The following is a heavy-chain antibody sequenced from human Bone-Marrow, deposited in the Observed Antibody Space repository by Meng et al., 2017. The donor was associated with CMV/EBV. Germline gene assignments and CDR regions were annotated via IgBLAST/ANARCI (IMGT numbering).Heavy chain of an antibody. CDR3: ARAGGSGSYFYQ. D-gene: IGHD1-26*01. V-gene: IGHV1-46*01. CDR1: GYTFTRYY. J-gene: IGHJ1*01. Sequence: ASVKVSCKASGYTFTRYYMHWVRQAPGQGLEWMGIINPSGGSTSYAQKFQGRVTMTRDTSTSTVFLELSSLSSEYTAVYYCARAGGSGSYFYQWGQGTQVTVSS. CDR2: INPSGGST.